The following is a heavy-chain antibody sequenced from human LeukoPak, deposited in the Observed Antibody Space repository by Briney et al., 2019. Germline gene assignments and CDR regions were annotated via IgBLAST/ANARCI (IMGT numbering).Heavy chain of an antibody. Sequence: GRSLRLSCAASGFTFTDYAIHWVRQAPGKGLEWVAVISYDGDHKYYPDSVKGRLTISRDNSKNTVYLQMNSLRVEDTAVYFCAREYYSGNYYVFDYWGQGTLVTVSS. J-gene: IGHJ4*02. CDR3: AREYYSGNYYVFDY. D-gene: IGHD1-26*01. CDR2: ISYDGDHK. CDR1: GFTFTDYA. V-gene: IGHV3-30-3*01.